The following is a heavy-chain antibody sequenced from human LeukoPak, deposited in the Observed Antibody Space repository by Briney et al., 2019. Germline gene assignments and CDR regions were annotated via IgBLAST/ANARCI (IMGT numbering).Heavy chain of an antibody. Sequence: SETLSLTCTVAGRSISSSSYYWGWIRQPPGKGLEWIVSIYYSGSTYYNPSLKSRVTISVDTSKNQFSLKLSSVTAADTAVYYCARMVYDYVWGSGDAFDIWGQGTMVTVSS. D-gene: IGHD3-16*01. CDR1: GRSISSSSYY. J-gene: IGHJ3*02. CDR3: ARMVYDYVWGSGDAFDI. V-gene: IGHV4-39*01. CDR2: IYYSGST.